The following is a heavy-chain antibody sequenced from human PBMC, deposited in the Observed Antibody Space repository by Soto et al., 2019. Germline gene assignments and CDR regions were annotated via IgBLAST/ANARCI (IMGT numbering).Heavy chain of an antibody. CDR1: GFTLRTYA. Sequence: EVQLLESGGGLVQPGGSLRLSCAASGFTLRTYAMSWVRQAPGKGLEWDSSISATGGSTYYADSVKGRFTISRDNSKNTLFRQMTSLRAEDTAVYYCAGDPPGYSGYLYYFDYWGQGTLVTVSS. J-gene: IGHJ4*02. CDR3: AGDPPGYSGYLYYFDY. V-gene: IGHV3-23*01. D-gene: IGHD5-12*01. CDR2: ISATGGST.